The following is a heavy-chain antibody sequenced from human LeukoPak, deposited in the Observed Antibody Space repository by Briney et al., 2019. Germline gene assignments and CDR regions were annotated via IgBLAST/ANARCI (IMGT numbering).Heavy chain of an antibody. CDR1: GYSFTSYW. V-gene: IGHV5-51*01. J-gene: IGHJ6*02. CDR2: IYPGDSDT. Sequence: GESLKISCKGSGYSFTSYWIGWVRQMPGKGLEWMGIIYPGDSDTRYSPSFQGQVTISADKSISTAYLQWSSLKASDTAMYYCARLRYSSSWYHYYGMDVWGQGTTVTVSS. D-gene: IGHD6-13*01. CDR3: ARLRYSSSWYHYYGMDV.